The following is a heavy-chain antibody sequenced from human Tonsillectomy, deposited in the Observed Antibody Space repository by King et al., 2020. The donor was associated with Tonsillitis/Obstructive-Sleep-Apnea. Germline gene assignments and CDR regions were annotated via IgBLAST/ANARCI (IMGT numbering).Heavy chain of an antibody. CDR3: AKGRGRSSSGPARSFDY. J-gene: IGHJ4*02. CDR1: GFTFDDYA. V-gene: IGHV3-9*01. D-gene: IGHD6-6*01. CDR2: ISWNSGNI. Sequence: VQLVESGGGVVQPGRSLRLSCAASGFTFDDYAMHWVRQAPGKGLEWVSGISWNSGNIGYADSVKGRFTISRDNAKTSLYLQMNSLRAEDTAFYYCAKGRGRSSSGPARSFDYWGQGTLVTVSS.